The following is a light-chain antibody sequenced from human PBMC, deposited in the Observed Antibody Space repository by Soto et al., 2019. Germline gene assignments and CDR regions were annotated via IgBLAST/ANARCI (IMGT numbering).Light chain of an antibody. CDR1: QSVSSTY. J-gene: IGKJ2*01. Sequence: EIVLTQSPGTLSLSPGERATLSCRASQSVSSTYLAWYQLKPGQAPRLLIYGASSRATGIPDRFSGSGSGTDFTLTISRLEPEDFAVYSCHRYDISPFPFGQGTKLEIK. V-gene: IGKV3-20*01. CDR2: GAS. CDR3: HRYDISPFP.